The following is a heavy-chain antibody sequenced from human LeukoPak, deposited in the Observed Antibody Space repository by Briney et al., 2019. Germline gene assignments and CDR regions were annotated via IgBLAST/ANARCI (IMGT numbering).Heavy chain of an antibody. J-gene: IGHJ3*02. CDR1: GGSISSGGYS. D-gene: IGHD2-21*01. V-gene: IGHV4-30-2*02. Sequence: SQTLSLTCAVSGGSISSGGYSWSWIRQPPGKGLEWIGYIYHSGSTYYNPSLKSRVTISVDRSKNQFSLKLSSVTAADTAVYYCARLNPAPHLTGAFDIWGQGTMVTVSS. CDR3: ARLNPAPHLTGAFDI. CDR2: IYHSGST.